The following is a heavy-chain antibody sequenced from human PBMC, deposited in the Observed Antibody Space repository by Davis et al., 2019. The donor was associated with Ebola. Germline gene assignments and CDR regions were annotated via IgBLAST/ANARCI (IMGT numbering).Heavy chain of an antibody. CDR3: ARAIAYYYYGMDV. CDR2: ISSSSSYI. Sequence: PGGSLRLSCAAPASTFSSYSMNWVRQAPGKGLEWVSSISSSSSYIYYADSVKGRFTISRDNAKNSLYLQMNSLRAEDTAVYYCARAIAYYYYGMDVWGQGTTVTVSS. CDR1: ASTFSSYS. V-gene: IGHV3-21*01. J-gene: IGHJ6*02.